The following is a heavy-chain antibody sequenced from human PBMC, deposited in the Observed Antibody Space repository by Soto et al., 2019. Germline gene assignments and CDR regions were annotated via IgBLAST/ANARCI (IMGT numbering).Heavy chain of an antibody. CDR3: ARVVVGTTTDYYYGMDV. CDR2: IIPVFGTA. D-gene: IGHD1-26*01. J-gene: IGHJ6*02. V-gene: IGHV1-69*13. Sequence: ASVKVSCKGSGGTFSSYIIGWVRQAPGQGLEWMGGIIPVFGTANYGQKFQGRVTITADESTSTAYMELRSLRSEDTAVYYCARVVVGTTTDYYYGMDVWGQGTTVTVSS. CDR1: GGTFSSYI.